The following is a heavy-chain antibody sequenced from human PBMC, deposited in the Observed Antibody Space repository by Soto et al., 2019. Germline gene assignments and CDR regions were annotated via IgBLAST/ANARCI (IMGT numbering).Heavy chain of an antibody. CDR3: ARGDYYGSGSYYDAFDI. Sequence: ASVKVSCKASGYTFTSYAMHWVRQAPGQRLEWMGWINAGNGNTKYSQKFQGRVTITRDTSASTAYMELSSLRSEDTAVYYCARGDYYGSGSYYDAFDIWGQGTMVTVSS. V-gene: IGHV1-3*01. CDR1: GYTFTSYA. D-gene: IGHD3-10*01. J-gene: IGHJ3*02. CDR2: INAGNGNT.